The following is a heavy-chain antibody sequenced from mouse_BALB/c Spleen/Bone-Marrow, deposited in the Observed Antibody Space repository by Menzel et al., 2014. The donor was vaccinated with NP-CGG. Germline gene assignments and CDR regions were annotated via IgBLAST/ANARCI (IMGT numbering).Heavy chain of an antibody. V-gene: IGHV1-80*01. J-gene: IGHJ2*01. D-gene: IGHD1-2*01. Sequence: QVQLRDSGAELVRPGSSVKISCKASGYALSAYWMNWVKQRPGQGLEWIGQIYPGDGDTNYNGKFKGKATLTADKSSNTAYMQLSSLTSEDSAVYFCTRSTATFDYWGQGTTLTVSS. CDR2: IYPGDGDT. CDR3: TRSTATFDY. CDR1: GYALSAYW.